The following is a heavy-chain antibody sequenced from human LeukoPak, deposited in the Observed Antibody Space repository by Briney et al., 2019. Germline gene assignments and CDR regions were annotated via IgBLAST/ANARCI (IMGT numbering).Heavy chain of an antibody. J-gene: IGHJ4*02. CDR1: GFTFDDYA. CDR3: AKGSTPLTYCSGGSCYPN. CDR2: ISWNSGSI. D-gene: IGHD2-15*01. V-gene: IGHV3-9*01. Sequence: GGSLRLSCAASGFTFDDYAMHWVRQAPGKGLEWVSGISWNSGSIGYADSVKGRFTISRDNAKNSLYLQMNSLRAEDTALYYCAKGSTPLTYCSGGSCYPNWGQGTLVTVSS.